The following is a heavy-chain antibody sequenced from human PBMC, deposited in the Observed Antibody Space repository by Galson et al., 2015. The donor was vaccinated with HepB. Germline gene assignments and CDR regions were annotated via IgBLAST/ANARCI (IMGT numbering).Heavy chain of an antibody. V-gene: IGHV3-21*01. CDR3: ARSMAPSGYGYFDY. J-gene: IGHJ4*02. Sequence: SLRLSCAASGFTFTSYTMNWVRQAPGKGLEWVSSISSSGRYIYYADSVKGRFTISRDNAKNSLSLQMNSLRAEDTAVYYCARSMAPSGYGYFDYWGQGTLVTVSS. CDR2: ISSSGRYI. CDR1: GFTFTSYT. D-gene: IGHD2/OR15-2a*01.